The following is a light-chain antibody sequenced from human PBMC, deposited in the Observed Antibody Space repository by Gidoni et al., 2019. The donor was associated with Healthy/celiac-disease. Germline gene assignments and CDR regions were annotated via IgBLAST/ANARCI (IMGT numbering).Light chain of an antibody. CDR2: GNS. J-gene: IGLJ3*02. Sequence: QSVLTQQPSVSGAPGQRVTISCPGSSSNIGAGYDVHWYQQLPGTAPKLLIYGNSNRPSGVPDRFSGSKSGTSASLAITGLQAEDEADYYCQSYDSSLSGSELVFGGGTKLTVL. V-gene: IGLV1-40*01. CDR1: SSNIGAGYD. CDR3: QSYDSSLSGSELV.